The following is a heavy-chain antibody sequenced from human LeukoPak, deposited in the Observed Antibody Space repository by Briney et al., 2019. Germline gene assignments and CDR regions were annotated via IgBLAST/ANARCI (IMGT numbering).Heavy chain of an antibody. CDR2: ISSRSSYI. J-gene: IGHJ4*02. Sequence: PGGSLRLSCAASGFTFSSYSMNWVRQAPGKGLEWVASISSRSSYIYYADSVKGRFTISRDNAKNSLYLQVTSLRAEDTAVYYCTRDWANWDFDYWGXGTLVTVSS. D-gene: IGHD1-1*01. CDR3: TRDWANWDFDY. CDR1: GFTFSSYS. V-gene: IGHV3-21*01.